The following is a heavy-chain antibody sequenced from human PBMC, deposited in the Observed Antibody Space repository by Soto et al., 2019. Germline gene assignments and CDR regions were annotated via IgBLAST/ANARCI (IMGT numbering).Heavy chain of an antibody. CDR2: ISGSGGST. CDR3: ANAGGVYCSSTSCYDGFDY. J-gene: IGHJ4*02. CDR1: GFTFSSYA. V-gene: IGHV3-23*01. D-gene: IGHD2-2*01. Sequence: GGSLRLSCAASGFTFSSYAMSWVRQAPGKGLEWVSAISGSGGSTYYADSVKGRFTISRDNSKNTLYLQLNSLKAEDTAVYYCANAGGVYCSSTSCYDGFDYWGQGTLVTVSS.